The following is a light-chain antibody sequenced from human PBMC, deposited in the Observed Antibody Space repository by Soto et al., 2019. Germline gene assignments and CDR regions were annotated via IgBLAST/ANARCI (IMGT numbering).Light chain of an antibody. V-gene: IGLV1-51*01. Sequence: QSVLTQSPSVSAAPGQKVTISCSGRSSNIGNNYVSWYQQLPGTAPKLLIKDNDKRPSEIPDRFSGSKSGTSATLGITGLQTGDEADYYCGTLDSSLNAVVYGGGTKLTVL. J-gene: IGLJ2*01. CDR3: GTLDSSLNAVV. CDR1: SSNIGNNY. CDR2: DND.